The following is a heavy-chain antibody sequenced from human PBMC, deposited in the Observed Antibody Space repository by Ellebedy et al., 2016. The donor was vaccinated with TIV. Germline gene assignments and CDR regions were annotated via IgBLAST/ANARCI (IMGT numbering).Heavy chain of an antibody. CDR1: GGSISSGSYY. CDR2: IYTSGST. D-gene: IGHD3-16*01. Sequence: LRLXXTVSGGSISSGSYYWSWIRQPAGKGLEWIGRIYTSGSTNYNPSLETRLTISVDTSNNQFSLKLSSVTAADTAVYYCARAGPRRSQKYYFDYWGQGTLVTVSS. V-gene: IGHV4-61*02. J-gene: IGHJ4*02. CDR3: ARAGPRRSQKYYFDY.